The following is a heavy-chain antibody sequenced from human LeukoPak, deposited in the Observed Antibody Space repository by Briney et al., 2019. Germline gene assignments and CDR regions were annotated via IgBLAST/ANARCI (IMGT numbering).Heavy chain of an antibody. CDR3: AKGAAGSGYSFFDY. CDR2: TGSTGVST. V-gene: IGHV3-23*01. Sequence: PGGSLRLSCAASGFTFSSYAMTWVRQAPGKGLEWVSGTGSTGVSTFYADSVKGRFTVSRDNSKNTLSLQMNSLRAEDTAVYYCAKGAAGSGYSFFDYWGQGTLVTVSS. CDR1: GFTFSSYA. D-gene: IGHD3-22*01. J-gene: IGHJ4*02.